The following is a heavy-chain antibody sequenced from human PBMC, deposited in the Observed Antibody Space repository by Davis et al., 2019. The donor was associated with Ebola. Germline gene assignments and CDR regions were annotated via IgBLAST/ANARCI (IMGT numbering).Heavy chain of an antibody. CDR2: ISSSSSYI. CDR1: GFTFSSYS. Sequence: VSLRLSCAASGFTFSSYSMNWVRQAPGKGLEWVLSISSSSSYIYYADSVKGRLTISRDNAKNSLYLQMNSLRAEDTAVYYCARGAVKPGYCSSTSCYGHYMDVWGKGTTVTVSS. V-gene: IGHV3-21*04. CDR3: ARGAVKPGYCSSTSCYGHYMDV. D-gene: IGHD2-2*01. J-gene: IGHJ6*03.